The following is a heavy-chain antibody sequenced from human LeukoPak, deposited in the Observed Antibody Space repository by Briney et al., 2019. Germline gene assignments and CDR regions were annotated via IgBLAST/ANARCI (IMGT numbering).Heavy chain of an antibody. V-gene: IGHV3-21*01. D-gene: IGHD5-18*01. CDR1: GFTFSSYS. CDR3: ARDQVDTAMVTEPFNY. J-gene: IGHJ4*02. CDR2: ISNSGSYI. Sequence: GGSLRLSCAASGFTFSSYSMNWVRQAPGKGLEWVSSISNSGSYIYYADSVKGRFTISRDNAKNSLYLQMNSLRAEDTAVYYCARDQVDTAMVTEPFNYWGQGTLVTVSS.